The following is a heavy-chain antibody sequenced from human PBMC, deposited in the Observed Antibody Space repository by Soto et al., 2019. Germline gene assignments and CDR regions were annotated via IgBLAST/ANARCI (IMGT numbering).Heavy chain of an antibody. CDR3: ARGRTIFGVVNFDY. J-gene: IGHJ4*02. Sequence: QVQLVQSGAEVKKPGSSVKVSCKASGGTLSNYAIAWVRLAPGQGLEWVGGVIPIFSIMKYAQKFQDRVTFTADDSTNTAYMELSSLTSEDTAVYYCARGRTIFGVVNFDYWGQVTLVTVSS. CDR2: VIPIFSIM. V-gene: IGHV1-69*01. D-gene: IGHD3-3*01. CDR1: GGTLSNYA.